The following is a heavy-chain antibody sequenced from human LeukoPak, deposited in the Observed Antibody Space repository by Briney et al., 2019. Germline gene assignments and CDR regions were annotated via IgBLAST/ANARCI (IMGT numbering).Heavy chain of an antibody. Sequence: ASVKVSCKASGYTFTCYYMHWVRQAPGHGLEWMGWINPNSGGTNYAQKFQGRVTMTRDTSISTAYMELSRLTSDDTPVYYCARGLGYCNIPACPARVYCFDYWGQGALVTVSS. CDR2: INPNSGGT. J-gene: IGHJ4*02. CDR1: GYTFTCYY. CDR3: ARGLGYCNIPACPARVYCFDY. V-gene: IGHV1-2*02. D-gene: IGHD2-15*01.